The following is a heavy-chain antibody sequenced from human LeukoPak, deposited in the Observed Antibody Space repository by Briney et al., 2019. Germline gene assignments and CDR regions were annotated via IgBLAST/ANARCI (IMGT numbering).Heavy chain of an antibody. D-gene: IGHD3-22*01. CDR1: GYTFNAYY. Sequence: GASVKVSCKTSGYTFNAYYMHWVRQAPGQGLEWMGWINPNSGGTNYAQKFQGRVTMTRDTSISTAYMELSRLRSDDTAVYYCARDTYYYDSSGHGTWGQGTLVTVSS. V-gene: IGHV1-2*02. J-gene: IGHJ5*02. CDR3: ARDTYYYDSSGHGT. CDR2: INPNSGGT.